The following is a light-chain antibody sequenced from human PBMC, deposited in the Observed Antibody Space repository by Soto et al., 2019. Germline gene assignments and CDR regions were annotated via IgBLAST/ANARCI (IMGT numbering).Light chain of an antibody. CDR3: SSYTSSSTPHVV. Sequence: HSVLTQPASVSGSPGQSITISCTGTSSDVGGYNYVSWYQQYPGKAPKLMIYDVSNRPSGVSNRFSGSKSGNTASLTISGLQAEDEADYYCSSYTSSSTPHVVFGGGTKLTVL. V-gene: IGLV2-14*01. CDR2: DVS. J-gene: IGLJ2*01. CDR1: SSDVGGYNY.